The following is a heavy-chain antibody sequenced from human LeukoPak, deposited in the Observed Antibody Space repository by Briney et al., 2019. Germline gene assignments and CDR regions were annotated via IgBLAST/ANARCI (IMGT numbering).Heavy chain of an antibody. CDR2: IDYRENT. D-gene: IGHD3-10*01. V-gene: IGHV4-39*01. CDR1: GGSISSSSDY. Sequence: SETLSLTCTVSGGSISSSSDYWGWIRQAPGKGLEWIGSIDYRENTYYNSSLKSRVTISVDTSKNQFSLKLNSVTAADTAVYYCARPGRRSGAYSYYYGSGSSRVWWFDPWGQGTLVTVSS. J-gene: IGHJ5*02. CDR3: ARPGRRSGAYSYYYGSGSSRVWWFDP.